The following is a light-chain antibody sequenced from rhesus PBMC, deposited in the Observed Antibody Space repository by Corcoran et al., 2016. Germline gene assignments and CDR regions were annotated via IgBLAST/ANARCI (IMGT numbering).Light chain of an antibody. J-gene: IGKJ2*01. V-gene: IGKV1-36*02. Sequence: DIQMTHSPSSLSASVGDRVTITCRASQGISDYLSWYQHKPGKALKRFIYASSSLESGVPSRFSGSGSGTEFTLTIGSLQPENFAAYYCLRGYSTPYSFGQGTKVGLK. CDR1: QGISDY. CDR3: LRGYSTPYS. CDR2: ASS.